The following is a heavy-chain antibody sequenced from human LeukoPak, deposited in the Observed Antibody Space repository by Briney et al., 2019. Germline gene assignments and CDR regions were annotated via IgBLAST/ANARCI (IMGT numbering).Heavy chain of an antibody. J-gene: IGHJ6*03. CDR3: ARTTEGGYTYGYFYYYYMDV. CDR1: GFTLRDYG. V-gene: IGHV3-23*01. D-gene: IGHD5-18*01. CDR2: ISGSGGTT. Sequence: GGSLRLSCAASGFTLRDYGMSWVRQAQGKGLEWVSAISGSGGTTYYADSVKGRFTISRDNSKNTLYLQMNSLRAEDTAVYYCARTTEGGYTYGYFYYYYMDVWGKGTTVTISS.